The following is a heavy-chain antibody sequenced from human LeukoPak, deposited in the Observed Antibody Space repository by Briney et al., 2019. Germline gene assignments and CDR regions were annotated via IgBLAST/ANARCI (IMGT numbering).Heavy chain of an antibody. CDR3: ARLAWGRLDY. J-gene: IGHJ4*02. V-gene: IGHV4-39*01. CDR2: IYYSGST. CDR1: GGSISSSSYY. D-gene: IGHD7-27*01. Sequence: SETLSLTCTVSGGSISSSSYYWGWIRQPPGQGLEWIGSIYYSGSTYYNPSLKSRVTISVDTSKNQFSLKLSSVTAADTAVYYCARLAWGRLDYWGQGTLVTVSS.